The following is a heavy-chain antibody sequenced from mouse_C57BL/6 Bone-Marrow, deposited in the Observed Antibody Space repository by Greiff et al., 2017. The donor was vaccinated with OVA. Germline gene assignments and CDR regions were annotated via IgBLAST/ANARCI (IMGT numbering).Heavy chain of an antibody. D-gene: IGHD2-1*01. CDR2: IDPENGDT. V-gene: IGHV14-4*01. CDR3: TSYGNFDY. CDR1: GFNIKDDY. Sequence: EVQLQQSGAELVRPEASVKLSCTASGFNIKDDYMHWVKQRPEQGLEWIGWIDPENGDTEYASKFQGKATITADTSSNTAYLQLSSLTSEDTAVYYCTSYGNFDYWGQGTTLTVSS. J-gene: IGHJ2*01.